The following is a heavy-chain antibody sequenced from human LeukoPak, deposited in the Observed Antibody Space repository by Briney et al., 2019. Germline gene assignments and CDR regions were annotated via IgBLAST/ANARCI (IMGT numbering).Heavy chain of an antibody. J-gene: IGHJ4*02. CDR3: ARESGAPAGGFDY. CDR2: MKQDGSEK. V-gene: IGHV3-7*01. CDR1: GFTLSGYW. Sequence: GGSLRLSCVASGFTLSGYWMSWVRQAPGKGLEWVANMKQDGSEKYYMDSVKGRFTISRDNAKNSLYLQMNSLRAEDTAVYYCARESGAPAGGFDYWGQGTLVTVSS. D-gene: IGHD3-16*01.